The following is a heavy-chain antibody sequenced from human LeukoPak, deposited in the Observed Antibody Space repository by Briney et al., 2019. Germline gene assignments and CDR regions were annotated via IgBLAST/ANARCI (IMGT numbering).Heavy chain of an antibody. CDR2: IYYSGST. J-gene: IGHJ4*02. D-gene: IGHD2-15*01. V-gene: IGHV4-59*01. CDR3: ARVYCSGGSCYVDY. Sequence: KPSETLSLTCAVSGGSISSYYWSWIRQPPGKGLEWIGYIYYSGSTNCNPSLKSRVTISVDTSKNQFSLKLSSVTAADTAVYYCARVYCSGGSCYVDYWGQGTLVTVSS. CDR1: GGSISSYY.